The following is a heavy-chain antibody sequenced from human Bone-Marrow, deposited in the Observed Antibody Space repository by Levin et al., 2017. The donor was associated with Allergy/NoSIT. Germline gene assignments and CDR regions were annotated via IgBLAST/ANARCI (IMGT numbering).Heavy chain of an antibody. V-gene: IGHV3-11*01. CDR1: GYSLSDYF. CDR2: ISSGGTSM. Sequence: PGGSLRLSCAASGYSLSDYFMSWTRQAPGRGLEWVAYISSGGTSMYYADSVKGRFTISRDNAKNSLYLQMNSLRAEDTAVYYCVRDRGAVAPGYFDYWGQGALVTVSS. CDR3: VRDRGAVAPGYFDY. D-gene: IGHD6-19*01. J-gene: IGHJ4*02.